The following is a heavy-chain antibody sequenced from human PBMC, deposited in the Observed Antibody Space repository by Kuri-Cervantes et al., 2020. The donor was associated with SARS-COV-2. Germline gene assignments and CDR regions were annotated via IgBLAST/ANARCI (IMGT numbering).Heavy chain of an antibody. V-gene: IGHV1-8*01. CDR3: ARKDTAMSVYNWFDP. CDR1: GYTFTSYD. CDR2: MNPNSGNT. Sequence: ASVKVFFKASGYTFTSYDINWVRQATGQGLEWMGWMNPNSGNTGYAQKFQGRVTMTRNTSISTAYMELSDLRSEDTAVYYCARKDTAMSVYNWFDPWGQGTLVTVSS. J-gene: IGHJ5*02. D-gene: IGHD5-18*01.